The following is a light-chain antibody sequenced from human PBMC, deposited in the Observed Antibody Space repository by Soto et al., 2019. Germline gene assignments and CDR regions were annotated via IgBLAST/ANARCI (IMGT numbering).Light chain of an antibody. CDR3: GTWDSSLSAWV. Sequence: QSVLTQPPSVSAAPGQKVIISCSGSSSNIGNNYVSWYQQLPGTAPKLLIYENNKRPSGIPDRFSGSKSGTSATLGITGLQTGDEADYYCGTWDSSLSAWVFGGGTQLTVL. J-gene: IGLJ3*02. V-gene: IGLV1-51*02. CDR2: ENN. CDR1: SSNIGNNY.